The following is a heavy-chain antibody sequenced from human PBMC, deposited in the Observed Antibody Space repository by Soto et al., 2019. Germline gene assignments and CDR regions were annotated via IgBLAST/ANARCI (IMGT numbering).Heavy chain of an antibody. J-gene: IGHJ6*02. CDR3: ARIKCVLDYYNGMDV. CDR2: IIPKTAAT. Sequence: AEGQVCCKGWAWWFRDYYIKWLRQAPGQGLEWVAWIIPKTAATNYTKKFQDRVTLTSDTSFSTAYLELTRLRPDDTAVFYCARIKCVLDYYNGMDVWGQGTAVTVSS. V-gene: IGHV1-2*02. CDR1: AWWFRDYY.